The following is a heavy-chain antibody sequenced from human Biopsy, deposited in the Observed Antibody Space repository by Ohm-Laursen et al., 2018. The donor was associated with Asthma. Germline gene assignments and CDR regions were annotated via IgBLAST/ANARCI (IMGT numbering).Heavy chain of an antibody. CDR2: INSVFGTT. D-gene: IGHD2-2*01. CDR3: ARKAGSCISRTCYSLDF. CDR1: GGTFNTYV. V-gene: IGHV1-69*13. J-gene: IGHJ4*02. Sequence: SVKVSCKPLGGTFNTYVIGWVRQAPGQGLEWMGGINSVFGTTTYSQKFQDRVTITADDSTSTVYMELSSLRSEDTAVYYCARKAGSCISRTCYSLDFWGQGTLVTVSS.